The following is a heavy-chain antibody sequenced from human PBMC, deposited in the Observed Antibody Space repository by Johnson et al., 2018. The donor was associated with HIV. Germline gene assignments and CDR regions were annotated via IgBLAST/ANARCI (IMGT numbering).Heavy chain of an antibody. V-gene: IGHV3-30*02. CDR3: AIYGLVTRAFDI. CDR1: GFTFSSYG. J-gene: IGHJ3*02. D-gene: IGHD2-21*02. Sequence: QVQLVESGGGVVQPGGSLRLSCAASGFTFSSYGMHWVRQAPGKGLEWVAFIRYDGSNKYYADSVQGRFTISRDNSKNTLYLQMNSLRAEDTALYYCAIYGLVTRAFDIWGQGTMVAVSS. CDR2: IRYDGSNK.